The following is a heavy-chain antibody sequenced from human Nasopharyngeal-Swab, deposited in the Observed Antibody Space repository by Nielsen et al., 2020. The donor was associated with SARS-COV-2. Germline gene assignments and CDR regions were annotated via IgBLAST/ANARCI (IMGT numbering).Heavy chain of an antibody. V-gene: IGHV3-73*01. J-gene: IGHJ4*02. CDR3: TRCGGGCYSGRDY. CDR1: GFTFSDSA. CDR2: IRSKGNTYAT. Sequence: GESLKISCAASGFTFSDSAIHWVRQASGKGLEWVGRIRSKGNTYATAYAASVKGRFISFRDDRTNTAYMQMNSMKTEDTAVYYCTRCGGGCYSGRDYWGQGTLVTVSS. D-gene: IGHD2-15*01.